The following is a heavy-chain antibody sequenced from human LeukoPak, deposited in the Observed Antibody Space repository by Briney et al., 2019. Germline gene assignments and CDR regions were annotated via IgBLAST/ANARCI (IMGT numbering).Heavy chain of an antibody. CDR3: ARLTEDACDI. CDR2: ISSSSVYT. CDR1: GFTFSDYY. D-gene: IGHD4/OR15-4a*01. J-gene: IGHJ3*02. Sequence: PGGSLRLSCAASGFTFSDYYMSWIRQAPGKGLEWVSYISSSSVYTNSVDSVKGRFTISRDNAKNSLYLQMNSLRTEDTAVYYCARLTEDACDIWGQGTMVTVSS. V-gene: IGHV3-11*03.